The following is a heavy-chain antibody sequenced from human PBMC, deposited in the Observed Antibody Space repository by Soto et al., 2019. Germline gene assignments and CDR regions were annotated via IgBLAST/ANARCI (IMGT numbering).Heavy chain of an antibody. CDR3: ARVTLKAGNWFDP. V-gene: IGHV1-2*02. CDR1: GYTFTGYY. Sequence: ASVKVSCKASGYTFTGYYMHWVRQAPGQGLAWMGWINPNTGGTKYAQELQGSVTMTRDTSNSTAYMELRGLRSDDTAVYYCARVTLKAGNWFDPWGQGTLVTVSS. CDR2: INPNTGGT. J-gene: IGHJ5*02.